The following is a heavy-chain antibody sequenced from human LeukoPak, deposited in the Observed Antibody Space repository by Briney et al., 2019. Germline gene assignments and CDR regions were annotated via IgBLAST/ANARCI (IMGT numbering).Heavy chain of an antibody. CDR1: GFTFPNAW. V-gene: IGHV3-15*01. CDR2: IKSKTDGETK. J-gene: IGHJ4*02. CDR3: TTRTRYCGGDCYPFDY. D-gene: IGHD2-21*02. Sequence: GGSLRLSCAPSGFTFPNAWMSWIRQAPGKGPDWVGRIKSKTDGETKDYAAPVKGRFTISRDDSKNTLYMEMNSLKTEDTAVYYCTTRTRYCGGDCYPFDYWGQGTLVTVSS.